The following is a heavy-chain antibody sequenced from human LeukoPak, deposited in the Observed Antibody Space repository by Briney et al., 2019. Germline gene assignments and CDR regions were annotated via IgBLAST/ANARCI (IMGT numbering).Heavy chain of an antibody. J-gene: IGHJ4*02. D-gene: IGHD3-22*01. CDR2: ISSDSSTI. CDR3: ARDFKFYYHSSGFSIDF. Sequence: PGGSLRLSCAASGSHFATYRMNCVRPPPGKGLEWISYISSDSSTIHYADSLKGRISISRDNARNSLHLEIMNLRDEDTALYYCARDFKFYYHSSGFSIDFWGQGTLVTVSS. V-gene: IGHV3-48*02. CDR1: GSHFATYR.